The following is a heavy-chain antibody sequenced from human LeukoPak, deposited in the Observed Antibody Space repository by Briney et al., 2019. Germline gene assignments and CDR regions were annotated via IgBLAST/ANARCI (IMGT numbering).Heavy chain of an antibody. Sequence: SETLSLTCTVSGGSISSSSYYWGWIRQPPGKGLEWIGSIYYSGSTYYNPSLKSRVTISVDTSKNQFSLKLSSVTAADTAVYYCARDGSHYYYDSSGYYYWGQGTLVTVSS. CDR1: GGSISSSSYY. CDR2: IYYSGST. V-gene: IGHV4-39*07. CDR3: ARDGSHYYYDSSGYYY. D-gene: IGHD3-22*01. J-gene: IGHJ4*02.